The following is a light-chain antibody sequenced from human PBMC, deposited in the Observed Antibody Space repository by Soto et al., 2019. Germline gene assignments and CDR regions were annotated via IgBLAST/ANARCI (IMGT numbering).Light chain of an antibody. CDR2: AAS. CDR1: QSIDNY. V-gene: IGKV1-39*01. Sequence: DIQMTQSPSSLSASVGDRVTITCRASQSIDNYLSWYQQIPGKAPKLLIYAASYLQRGVPSRFSGSGSGTEFTLTISNLQPDDFAVYYCQQCFSLPPTFGHGTKVENK. CDR3: QQCFSLPPT. J-gene: IGKJ1*01.